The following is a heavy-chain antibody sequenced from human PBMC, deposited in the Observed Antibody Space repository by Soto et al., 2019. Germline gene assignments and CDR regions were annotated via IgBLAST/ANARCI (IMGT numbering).Heavy chain of an antibody. CDR1: GGSISSYY. D-gene: IGHD5-12*01. J-gene: IGHJ6*03. CDR3: ARVSRDGYNYYYYMDV. CDR2: IYYSGST. V-gene: IGHV4-59*01. Sequence: SETLSLTCTVSGGSISSYYWSWIRKPPGKGLEGIGYIYYSGSTNYNPSLKSRVTISVDTSKNQFSLKLSSVTAADTAVYYCARVSRDGYNYYYYMDVWGKGTTVTVSS.